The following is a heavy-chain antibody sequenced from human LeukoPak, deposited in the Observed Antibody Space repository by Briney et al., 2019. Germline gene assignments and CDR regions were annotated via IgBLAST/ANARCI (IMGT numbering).Heavy chain of an antibody. Sequence: PGGSLRLSCAASGFTFSSYGMHWVRQAPGKGLEWVAFIRYDGSNKYYADSVKGRFTISRDNSKNMVYLQMNSLRVEDTAVYYCVTPSGGYWGQGTLVTVSS. CDR1: GFTFSSYG. CDR3: VTPSGGY. J-gene: IGHJ4*02. CDR2: IRYDGSNK. D-gene: IGHD6-25*01. V-gene: IGHV3-30*02.